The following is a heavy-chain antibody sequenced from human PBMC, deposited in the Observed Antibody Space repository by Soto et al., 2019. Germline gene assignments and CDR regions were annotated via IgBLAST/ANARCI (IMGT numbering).Heavy chain of an antibody. J-gene: IGHJ5*02. V-gene: IGHV3-21*01. D-gene: IGHD6-13*01. CDR2: ISSNSAYI. CDR1: GFTFRSFT. Sequence: GGSLRLSCAASGFTFRSFTMNWVRQAPGKGLEWVSTISSNSAYIYYTDALRGRFTISRDNAKNSLRLQMNSLRAEDTAVYYCTRDASRDSSARGWFDPWGPGTLVTVPQ. CDR3: TRDASRDSSARGWFDP.